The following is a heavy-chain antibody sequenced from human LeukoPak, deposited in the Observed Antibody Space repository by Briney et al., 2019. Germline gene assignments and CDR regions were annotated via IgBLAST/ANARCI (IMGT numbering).Heavy chain of an antibody. CDR3: AADPYYSDSSGYSNLFDP. V-gene: IGHV1-58*02. D-gene: IGHD3-22*01. J-gene: IGHJ5*02. Sequence: TSVKVSCKASGFTFISSVMQWVRQARGQRLEWIGWIVVASGYTNYAQKFQERVTITRDMSTSTAYMELRSLRSEDTAVYYCAADPYYSDSSGYSNLFDPWGQGTLVTVSS. CDR2: IVVASGYT. CDR1: GFTFISSV.